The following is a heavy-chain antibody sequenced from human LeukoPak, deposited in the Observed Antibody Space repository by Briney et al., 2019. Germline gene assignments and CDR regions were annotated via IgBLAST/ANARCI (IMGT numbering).Heavy chain of an antibody. CDR1: GLTFSSYA. D-gene: IGHD6-19*01. CDR3: AKVAVAGYNGHFDY. Sequence: GGSLRLSCAASGLTFSSYAMSWVRQAPGKGLEWVSAIGGSGGSTYYADSVKGRFTISIDNSKNTLYLQMNSLRAEDTAVYYCAKVAVAGYNGHFDYWGQGTLVTVSS. J-gene: IGHJ4*02. CDR2: IGGSGGST. V-gene: IGHV3-23*01.